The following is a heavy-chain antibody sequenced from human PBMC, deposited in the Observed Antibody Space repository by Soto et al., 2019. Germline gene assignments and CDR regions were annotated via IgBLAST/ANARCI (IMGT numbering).Heavy chain of an antibody. J-gene: IGHJ2*01. CDR3: ARAVSTAGRDWYFDL. V-gene: IGHV4-31*01. D-gene: IGHD6-13*01. CDR1: GGSISGGDYY. Sequence: QVQLQESGPGLVKPSQTLSLTCTVSGGSISGGDYYWSWIRQYPGKGLEWIGYIYDSGSTHHNPSLKSPVILSPDMSKNQFSLKLSSVTAADTSVYYCARAVSTAGRDWYFDLWGRGTLVTVSS. CDR2: IYDSGST.